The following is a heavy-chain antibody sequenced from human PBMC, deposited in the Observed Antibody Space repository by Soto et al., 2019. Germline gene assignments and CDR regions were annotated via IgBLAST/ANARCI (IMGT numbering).Heavy chain of an antibody. CDR1: GGSVSSGSYY. D-gene: IGHD5-12*01. V-gene: IGHV4-61*01. CDR2: IYYTGTT. J-gene: IGHJ4*02. Sequence: AETLSLTCTVSGGSVSSGSYYWSWLRQPPGKGLEWIGYIYYTGTTNYNPSLKRRVTISLDTAKNQFSLNVNSLTTADTAVYFCARGGNRYSNTASGVGGFDFWGQGTLVTVSS. CDR3: ARGGNRYSNTASGVGGFDF.